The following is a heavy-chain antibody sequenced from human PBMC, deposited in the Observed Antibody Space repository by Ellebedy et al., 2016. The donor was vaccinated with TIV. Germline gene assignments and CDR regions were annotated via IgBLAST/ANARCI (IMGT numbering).Heavy chain of an antibody. CDR2: ISAYNGNT. V-gene: IGHV1-18*04. Sequence: AASVKVSCKASGYTFTSYGISWVRQAPGQGFEWMGWISAYNGNTNYAQKLQGRVTMTTDTSTSTAYMELRSLRSDDTAVYYCARRRVITKENWFDPWGQGTLVTVSS. CDR1: GYTFTSYG. J-gene: IGHJ5*02. D-gene: IGHD3-22*01. CDR3: ARRRVITKENWFDP.